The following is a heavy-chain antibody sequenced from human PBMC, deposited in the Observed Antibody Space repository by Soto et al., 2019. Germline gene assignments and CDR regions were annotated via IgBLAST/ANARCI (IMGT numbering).Heavy chain of an antibody. CDR3: AKPQSGSYYAAFDV. CDR2: ISGSAVST. Sequence: EVNLLESGGAFVQPGGSLRLSCAVSGLTFSDYPMDWVRQAPGKGLEWVSRISGSAVSTYYADSVKGRFTISRDNSNNTLFLEMSGLRGEATAIYYCAKPQSGSYYAAFDVWGQGTVVTVSS. J-gene: IGHJ3*01. V-gene: IGHV3-23*01. D-gene: IGHD1-26*01. CDR1: GLTFSDYP.